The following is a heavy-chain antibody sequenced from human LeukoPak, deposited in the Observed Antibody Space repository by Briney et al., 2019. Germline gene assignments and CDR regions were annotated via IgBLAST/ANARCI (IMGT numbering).Heavy chain of an antibody. CDR2: ISAYNGNT. CDR3: ARFSFPDYYSCYGMDV. D-gene: IGHD2-2*01. V-gene: IGHV1-18*01. Sequence: ASVKVSCKASGYTFTSYGISWVRQAPGQGLEWMGWISAYNGNTNYAQKLQGRVTMTTDTSTSTAYMELRSLRSDDAAVYYCARFSFPDYYSCYGMDVWGQGTTVTVSS. CDR1: GYTFTSYG. J-gene: IGHJ6*02.